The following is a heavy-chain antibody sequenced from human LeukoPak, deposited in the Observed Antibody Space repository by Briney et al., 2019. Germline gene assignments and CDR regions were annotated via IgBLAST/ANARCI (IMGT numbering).Heavy chain of an antibody. CDR2: INQDGSEK. CDR3: ASGDSSGWYVVDY. J-gene: IGHJ4*02. CDR1: GFTFSIVW. D-gene: IGHD6-19*01. V-gene: IGHV3-7*01. Sequence: AGSLRLSCAASGFTFSIVWMSWVRQAPGKGLEWVANINQDGSEKYYVESVKGRFTISRDNAKNSLYLQMNSLRAEDTAVYYCASGDSSGWYVVDYWGQGTLVTVSS.